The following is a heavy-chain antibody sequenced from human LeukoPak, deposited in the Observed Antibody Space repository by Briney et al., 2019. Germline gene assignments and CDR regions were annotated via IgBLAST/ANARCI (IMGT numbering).Heavy chain of an antibody. CDR1: GGSISSGGYS. CDR3: ARGRSNYYGMDV. V-gene: IGHV4-30-2*01. J-gene: IGHJ6*02. D-gene: IGHD1-26*01. Sequence: ASGTLSLTCAVSGGSISSGGYSWSWIRQPPGKGLEWIGYIYHSGSTYYSPSLKSRVTMSVDTSKNPFSLKVSSVTAADTAVYYCARGRSNYYGMDVWGQGTTVTVSS. CDR2: IYHSGST.